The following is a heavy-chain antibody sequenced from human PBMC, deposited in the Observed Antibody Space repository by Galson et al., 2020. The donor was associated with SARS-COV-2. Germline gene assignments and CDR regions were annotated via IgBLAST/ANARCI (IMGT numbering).Heavy chain of an antibody. D-gene: IGHD4-17*01. J-gene: IGHJ4*02. Sequence: GESLKISCAASGFTVSNNDMRWVRQGPGKGLEWVSVIYSGGITYYTDSAMARFTISSDSSKNTLYLQMNSLRAEDTAVYYCARDRFRYGDGCDSLCQGTLVTVSS. CDR3: ARDRFRYGDGCDS. CDR2: IYSGGIT. V-gene: IGHV3-66*01. CDR1: GFTVSNND.